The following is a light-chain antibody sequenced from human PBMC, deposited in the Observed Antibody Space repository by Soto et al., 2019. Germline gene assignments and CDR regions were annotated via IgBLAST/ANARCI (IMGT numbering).Light chain of an antibody. CDR3: QQSYSSPIT. CDR1: QSVTTY. J-gene: IGKJ5*01. V-gene: IGKV1-39*01. CDR2: VAS. Sequence: DIQMTQSPSSLSASIGDRVTITCRASQSVTTYLNWYRQKPGKAPQLLIYVASRLQSGVPSRFSGSGSGTDFTLTISSLQPEDFATYYCQQSYSSPITFGQGTRLDI.